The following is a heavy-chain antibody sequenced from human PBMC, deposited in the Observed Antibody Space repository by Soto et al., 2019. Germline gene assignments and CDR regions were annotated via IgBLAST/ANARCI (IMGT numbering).Heavy chain of an antibody. J-gene: IGHJ4*02. CDR2: IYYSGST. CDR3: ARLVIGGWYRDY. D-gene: IGHD6-19*01. Sequence: SETLSLTCTVSGGSISSSSYYWGWIRQPPGKGLEWIGSIYYSGSTYYNPSLKSRVTISVDTSKNQFSLKLSSVTAADTAVYYCARLVIGGWYRDYWGQGTLVTVSS. V-gene: IGHV4-39*01. CDR1: GGSISSSSYY.